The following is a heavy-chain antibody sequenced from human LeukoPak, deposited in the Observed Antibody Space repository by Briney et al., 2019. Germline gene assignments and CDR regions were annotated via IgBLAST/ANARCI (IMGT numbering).Heavy chain of an antibody. Sequence: SDTLSLTCTVSGGSISSGGYYWSWTRHHPGKGLEWIGYIYYSGSTYYNPSLKCRVTISVDTSKNQFFLKLSSVTAADTAVYYCARVGYYYGSGSFKAYYFDYWGQGTLVTVSS. J-gene: IGHJ4*02. CDR1: GGSISSGGYY. CDR3: ARVGYYYGSGSFKAYYFDY. CDR2: IYYSGST. V-gene: IGHV4-31*03. D-gene: IGHD3-10*01.